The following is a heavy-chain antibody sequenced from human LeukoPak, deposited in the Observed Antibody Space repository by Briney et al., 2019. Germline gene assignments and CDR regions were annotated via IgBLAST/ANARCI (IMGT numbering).Heavy chain of an antibody. CDR1: GYTFTGYY. CDR2: INPNSGGT. J-gene: IGHJ4*02. CDR3: ARDGGPDSSGYYYIGYFDY. Sequence: ASVKVSCKAFGYTFTGYYMHWVRQAPGQGLEWMEWINPNSGGTNYAQKFQGRVTMTRDTSISTAYMELSRLRSDDTAVYYCARDGGPDSSGYYYIGYFDYWGQGTLVTVSS. D-gene: IGHD3-22*01. V-gene: IGHV1-2*02.